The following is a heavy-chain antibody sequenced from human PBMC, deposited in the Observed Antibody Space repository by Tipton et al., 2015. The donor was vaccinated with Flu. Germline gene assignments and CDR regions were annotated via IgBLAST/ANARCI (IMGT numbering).Heavy chain of an antibody. Sequence: PGLVKPSETLSLTCTVSGGSISSSSYYWGWIRQPPGKGLEWIGSIYYSGSTYYNPSLKSRVTISVDTSKNQFSLKLSSVTAADTAVYYCARDPLNTAMVTGWGQGTLVTVSS. CDR2: IYYSGST. V-gene: IGHV4-39*07. D-gene: IGHD5-18*01. CDR1: GGSISSSSYY. J-gene: IGHJ4*02. CDR3: ARDPLNTAMVTG.